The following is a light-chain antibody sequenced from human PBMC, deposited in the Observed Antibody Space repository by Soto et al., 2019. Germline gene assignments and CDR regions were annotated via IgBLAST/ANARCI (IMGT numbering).Light chain of an antibody. CDR3: NSSTTCSTWV. Sequence: QSALTQPASVSGSPGQSITISCTGTISDVGGYNYVSWYQQHPGKAPKLIIYDVTDRPSGVSDRFSGSKSDNMASLTISGLQAEDVADYYCNSSTTCSTWVFGGGTKVTVL. J-gene: IGLJ3*02. CDR2: DVT. CDR1: ISDVGGYNY. V-gene: IGLV2-14*01.